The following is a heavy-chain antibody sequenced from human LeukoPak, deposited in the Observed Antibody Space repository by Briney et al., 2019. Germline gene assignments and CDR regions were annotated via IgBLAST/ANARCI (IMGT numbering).Heavy chain of an antibody. J-gene: IGHJ4*02. CDR1: GFTFSSYS. CDR2: ISSSSSTI. V-gene: IGHV3-48*01. Sequence: GGSLRLSCAASGFTFSSYSMNWVRQAPGKGLEWVSYISSSSSTIYYADSVKGRFTISRDNAKNSLYLQMNSLRAEDTAVYYCAREWRGYCSSTSCTTARSFDCWGQGTLVTVSS. CDR3: AREWRGYCSSTSCTTARSFDC. D-gene: IGHD2-2*01.